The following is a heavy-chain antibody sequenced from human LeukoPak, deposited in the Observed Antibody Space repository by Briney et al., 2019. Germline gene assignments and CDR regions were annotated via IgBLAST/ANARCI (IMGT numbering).Heavy chain of an antibody. CDR3: ARDLGRDGHRGLDY. V-gene: IGHV1-69*05. J-gene: IGHJ4*02. D-gene: IGHD5-24*01. Sequence: SVKVSCKASGGTFSSYAISWVRQAPGKGLEWMGGIIPIFGTANYAQKFQGRVTITTDESTSTAYVELSSLRSEDTAVYYCARDLGRDGHRGLDYWGQGTLVTVSS. CDR2: IIPIFGTA. CDR1: GGTFSSYA.